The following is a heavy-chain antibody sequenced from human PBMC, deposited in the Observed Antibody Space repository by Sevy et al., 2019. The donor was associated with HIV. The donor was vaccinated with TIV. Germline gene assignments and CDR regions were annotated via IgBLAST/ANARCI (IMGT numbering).Heavy chain of an antibody. D-gene: IGHD2-21*01. CDR2: ITSSSSFI. J-gene: IGHJ4*02. CDR3: ARDVAAGDF. V-gene: IGHV3-21*01. CDR1: GFTFRSYS. Sequence: GGSLRLSCAASGFTFRSYSMNWVRQAPGRGLEWVSSITSSSSFIFYADSVKGRFTISRDNAKKSLHLQMNSLRVDDTGVYYCARDVAAGDFWGQGTLVTVSS.